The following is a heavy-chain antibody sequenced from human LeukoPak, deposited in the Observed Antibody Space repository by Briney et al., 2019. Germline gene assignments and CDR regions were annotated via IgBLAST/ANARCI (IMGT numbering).Heavy chain of an antibody. CDR3: ARDVTVAEDY. CDR2: ISSSSSYI. Sequence: GGSLRLSCAASGFTFSSYSMNWVRQAPGKGLEWVSSISSSSSYIYYADSVKGRFTISRDSAKNSLYLQMNSLRAEDTAVYYCARDVTVAEDYWGQGTLVTVSS. V-gene: IGHV3-21*01. J-gene: IGHJ4*02. CDR1: GFTFSSYS. D-gene: IGHD6-19*01.